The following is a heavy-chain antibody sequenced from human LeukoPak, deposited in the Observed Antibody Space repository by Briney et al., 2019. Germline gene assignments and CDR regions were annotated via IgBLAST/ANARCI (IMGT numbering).Heavy chain of an antibody. Sequence: PGGSLRLSCAASGFTFSSYSMNWVRQAPGKGLEWVANINEDGSERRYVDSVKGRFTISRDKAKNSLYLQMNRLRDEDTAVYYCAKESDYGDYVGYWGQGTLVTVSS. CDR3: AKESDYGDYVGY. J-gene: IGHJ4*02. D-gene: IGHD4-17*01. CDR1: GFTFSSYS. CDR2: INEDGSER. V-gene: IGHV3-7*01.